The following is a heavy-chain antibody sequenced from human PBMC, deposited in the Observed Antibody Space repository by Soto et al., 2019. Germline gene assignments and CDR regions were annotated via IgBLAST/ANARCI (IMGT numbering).Heavy chain of an antibody. J-gene: IGHJ5*02. CDR1: GFPFSHYW. CDR3: TSDTFGLRDT. Sequence: GGSLRLSCAASGFPFSHYWMHWVRQTPGKGLVWVSRINPAGTITNYADSVEGRFTISRDNADSALFPQMNSLSAEDTAIYYCTSDTFGLRDTWGQGTLVTVSS. V-gene: IGHV3-74*01. D-gene: IGHD3-16*01. CDR2: INPAGTIT.